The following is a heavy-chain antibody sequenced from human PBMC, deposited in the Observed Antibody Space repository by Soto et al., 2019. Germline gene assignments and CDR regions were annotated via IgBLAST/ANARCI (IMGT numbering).Heavy chain of an antibody. CDR3: ARDTAVAGTGADY. V-gene: IGHV4-61*01. CDR1: GGSVSSGSYY. J-gene: IGHJ4*02. D-gene: IGHD6-19*01. CDR2: IYYSGST. Sequence: SETLSLTCTVSGGSVSSGSYYWSWIRQPPGKGLEWIGYIYYSGSTNYNPSLKSRVTISVDTSKNQFSLKLSSVTAADTAVYYCARDTAVAGTGADYWGQGTLVTVSS.